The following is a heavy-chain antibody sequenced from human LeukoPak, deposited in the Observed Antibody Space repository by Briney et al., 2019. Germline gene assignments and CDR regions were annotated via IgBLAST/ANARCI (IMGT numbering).Heavy chain of an antibody. CDR3: ARGVVGTPRGGMDV. CDR2: IYYSGST. J-gene: IGHJ6*03. Sequence: PSQTLSLTCTVSGGSISSGGYYWSRIRQHPGKGLEGIGYIYYSGSTYYNPSLKSRVTISVDTSKNQFSLKLSSVTAADTAVYYCARGVVGTPRGGMDVWGKGTTVTVSS. CDR1: GGSISSGGYY. D-gene: IGHD2-2*01. V-gene: IGHV4-31*03.